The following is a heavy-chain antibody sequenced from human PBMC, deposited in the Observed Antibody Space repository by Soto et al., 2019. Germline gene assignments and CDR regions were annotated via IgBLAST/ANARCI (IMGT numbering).Heavy chain of an antibody. CDR3: ARDPPPLGSGSYLYYYYGMDV. Sequence: QVQLVQSGAEVKKPGASVKVSCKASGYTFTSYGISWVRQAPGQGLEWMGWISAYNGNTNYAQKLQGRVTMTTDTSTSTAYMELRSLRSDDTAVYYCARDPPPLGSGSYLYYYYGMDVWGQGTTVTVSS. CDR1: GYTFTSYG. D-gene: IGHD3-10*01. J-gene: IGHJ6*02. V-gene: IGHV1-18*01. CDR2: ISAYNGNT.